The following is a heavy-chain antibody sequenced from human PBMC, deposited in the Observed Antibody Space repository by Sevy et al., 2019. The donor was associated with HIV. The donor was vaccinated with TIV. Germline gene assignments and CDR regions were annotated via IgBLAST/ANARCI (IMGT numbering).Heavy chain of an antibody. D-gene: IGHD4-17*01. Sequence: GGSLRLSCAASGFTFSSYEMSWVRQAPGKGLEWVSYISNIGTTIYYSDSVKGRFTISRDNARNSRYLQMNGLRAEDTAIYYCARDLPPSATTVAHFDCWGQGTLVTVSS. CDR3: ARDLPPSATTVAHFDC. CDR2: ISNIGTTI. J-gene: IGHJ4*02. CDR1: GFTFSSYE. V-gene: IGHV3-48*03.